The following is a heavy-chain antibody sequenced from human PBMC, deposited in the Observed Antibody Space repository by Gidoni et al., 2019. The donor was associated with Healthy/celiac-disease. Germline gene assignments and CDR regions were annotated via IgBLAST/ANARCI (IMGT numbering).Heavy chain of an antibody. J-gene: IGHJ4*02. V-gene: IGHV1-69*01. D-gene: IGHD3-3*01. Sequence: QVQLVQSGAEVKKPGSSVKFSCKASGGPFSSYAISWVRQAPGQGLEWMGGIIPIFGTENYAQKFQGRVTITADESTSTAYMELSSLRSEDTAVYYCASSEGERSGYSYYFDYWGQGTLVTVSS. CDR2: IIPIFGTE. CDR1: GGPFSSYA. CDR3: ASSEGERSGYSYYFDY.